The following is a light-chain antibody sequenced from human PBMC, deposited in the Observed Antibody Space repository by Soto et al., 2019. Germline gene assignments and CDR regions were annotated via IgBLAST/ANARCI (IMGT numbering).Light chain of an antibody. Sequence: QSVLTQPASVSGSPGQSITISCTGTSSDVGAYNYVSWYRQHPDKAPKLIIYEVSNRPSGVSNRFSGSKSGNTASLTISGLQAEDEADYYCSSYSSSSTLYVFGIGTKVTVL. V-gene: IGLV2-14*01. CDR3: SSYSSSSTLYV. CDR2: EVS. CDR1: SSDVGAYNY. J-gene: IGLJ1*01.